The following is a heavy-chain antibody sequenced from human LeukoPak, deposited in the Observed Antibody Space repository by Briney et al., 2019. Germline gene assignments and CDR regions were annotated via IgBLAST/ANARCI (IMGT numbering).Heavy chain of an antibody. CDR1: GYTFSGFY. Sequence: ASVKVSCKPSGYTFSGFYIHWVRQAPGQGLEWIGWISPNSGGTDYAQRFQGRVTMTRDTSISTAYMVLSSLRSDDTAVYYCAIQPWGSGNNWYFDLWGRGTLVTVSS. V-gene: IGHV1-2*02. J-gene: IGHJ2*01. D-gene: IGHD7-27*01. CDR2: ISPNSGGT. CDR3: AIQPWGSGNNWYFDL.